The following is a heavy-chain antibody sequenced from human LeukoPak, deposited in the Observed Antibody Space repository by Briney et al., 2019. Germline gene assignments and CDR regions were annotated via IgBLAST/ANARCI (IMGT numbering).Heavy chain of an antibody. V-gene: IGHV3-23*01. Sequence: GGSLRLSCAASGFTFSSYAMSWVRQAPGKGLEWVSAISGSGGSTYYADSVKGRFTISRDNSKNTLYLQMNSLRAEDTAVYYCAKVSLGYYDFWSGYPAPFDYWGQGTLVTVSS. CDR1: GFTFSSYA. J-gene: IGHJ4*02. CDR3: AKVSLGYYDFWSGYPAPFDY. CDR2: ISGSGGST. D-gene: IGHD3-3*01.